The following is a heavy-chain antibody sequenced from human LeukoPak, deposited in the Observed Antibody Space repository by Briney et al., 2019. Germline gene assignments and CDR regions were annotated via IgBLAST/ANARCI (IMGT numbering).Heavy chain of an antibody. J-gene: IGHJ4*02. CDR3: ARFASETEDIVVVPAATYFDY. CDR2: IYYSGST. D-gene: IGHD2-2*01. CDR1: GGSISSYY. Sequence: PSETLSLTCTVSGGSISSYYWNWIRQPPGKGLEWIGYIYYSGSTNYNPSLKSRVTISVDTSKNQFSLKLSSVTAADTAVYYCARFASETEDIVVVPAATYFDYWGQGTLVTVSS. V-gene: IGHV4-59*01.